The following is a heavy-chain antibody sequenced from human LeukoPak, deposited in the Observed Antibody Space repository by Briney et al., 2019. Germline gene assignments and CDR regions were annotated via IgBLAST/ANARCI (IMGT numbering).Heavy chain of an antibody. D-gene: IGHD6-19*01. CDR2: ISVDGGGT. CDR3: AKDSVGVAGPDY. CDR1: GFTFSMYA. V-gene: IGHV3-23*01. J-gene: IGHJ4*02. Sequence: PGGSLRLSCAACGFTFSMYAMSWVRQGPGKGLEWVSVISVDGGGTYYADSVKGRFTISRDNSKSTLYLQMNSLRAEDTAVYYCAKDSVGVAGPDYWGQGSLVTVSS.